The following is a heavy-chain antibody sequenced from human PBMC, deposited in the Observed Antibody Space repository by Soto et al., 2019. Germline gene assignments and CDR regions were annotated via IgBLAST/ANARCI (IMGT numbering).Heavy chain of an antibody. J-gene: IGHJ6*02. CDR1: GGTFSSYA. CDR2: IIPIFGTA. Sequence: QVQLVQSGAEVKKPGSSVKVSCKASGGTFSSYAISWVRQAPGQGLEWMGGIIPIFGTANYAQKFQGRVTSTAAGPPGTVNMDLTSPRSEDTAGHYYTRDNRLIPSQHYYGRVVWGHGTTITVSS. D-gene: IGHD3-16*01. V-gene: IGHV1-69*12. CDR3: TRDNRLIPSQHYYGRVV.